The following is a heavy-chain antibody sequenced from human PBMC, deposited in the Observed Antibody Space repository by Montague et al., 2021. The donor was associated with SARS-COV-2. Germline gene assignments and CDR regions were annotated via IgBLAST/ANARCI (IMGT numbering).Heavy chain of an antibody. V-gene: IGHV4-59*08. CDR2: ISDSGSS. CDR1: GGSISGYY. D-gene: IGHD3-22*01. Sequence: SETLSLTCTVSGGSISGYYWSWIRQPPGKGLEWVGYISDSGSSKYNPSLQSRVTISVDTDRNQFSLKLLSVTAADTAFYYCARVDSSGPGEYWGQGILVSVSS. J-gene: IGHJ4*02. CDR3: ARVDSSGPGEY.